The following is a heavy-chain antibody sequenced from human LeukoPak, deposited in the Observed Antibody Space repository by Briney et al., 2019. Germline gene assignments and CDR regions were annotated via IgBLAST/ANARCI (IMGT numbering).Heavy chain of an antibody. D-gene: IGHD3-3*02. CDR1: GFTFSSYG. V-gene: IGHV3-23*01. Sequence: GGTLRLSCAASGFTFSSYGMSWVRQAPGKGLEWVSAISGSGGSTYYADSAKGRFTISRDNAKNSLYLQMNSLRAEDTAVYYCARAPFLEWLDSYYYYMDVWGKGTTVTVSS. CDR3: ARAPFLEWLDSYYYYMDV. CDR2: ISGSGGST. J-gene: IGHJ6*03.